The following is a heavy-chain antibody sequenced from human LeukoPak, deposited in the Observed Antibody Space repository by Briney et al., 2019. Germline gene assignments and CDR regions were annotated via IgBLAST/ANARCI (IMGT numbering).Heavy chain of an antibody. Sequence: GASVKVSCKASGGTFSSYAISWVRQAPGQGLEWMGGIIPIFGTANYAQKFQGRVTITADESTSTAYMELSSLRSEDTAVYYCARDRAVVPAAYLRFDPWGQGTLVTVSS. J-gene: IGHJ5*02. CDR1: GGTFSSYA. CDR2: IIPIFGTA. D-gene: IGHD2-2*01. V-gene: IGHV1-69*13. CDR3: ARDRAVVPAAYLRFDP.